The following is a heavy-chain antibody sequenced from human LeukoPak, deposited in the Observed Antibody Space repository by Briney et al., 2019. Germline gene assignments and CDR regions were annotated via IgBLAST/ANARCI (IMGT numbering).Heavy chain of an antibody. Sequence: SETLSLTCTVSGGSINSYYWGWIRQPPGKGLEWIGSIYYSGSTYYNPSLKSRVTISVDTSKNQFSLKLSSVTAADTAVYYCARTYYYDFWSGYSADYYYGMDVWGQGTTVTVSS. J-gene: IGHJ6*02. D-gene: IGHD3-3*01. V-gene: IGHV4-39*01. CDR3: ARTYYYDFWSGYSADYYYGMDV. CDR2: IYYSGST. CDR1: GGSINSYY.